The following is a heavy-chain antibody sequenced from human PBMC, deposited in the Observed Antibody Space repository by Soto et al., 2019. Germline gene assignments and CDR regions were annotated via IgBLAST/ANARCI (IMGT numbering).Heavy chain of an antibody. CDR1: GGSISSSVYY. J-gene: IGHJ5*02. CDR2: IHYSGST. CDR3: ARRVNGDPYNWFDT. Sequence: SETLSLTCTVSGGSISSSVYYWSWFRQRPGKGLEWIGCIHYSGSTYYNPSLKSRVTISVDTSKNQFSLKLSSVTAADTAVYSCARRVNGDPYNWFDTWGQGTLDTVSS. D-gene: IGHD4-17*01. V-gene: IGHV4-31*03.